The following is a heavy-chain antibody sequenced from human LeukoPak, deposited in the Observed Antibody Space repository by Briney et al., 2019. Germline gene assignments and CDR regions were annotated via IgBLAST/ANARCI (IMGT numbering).Heavy chain of an antibody. Sequence: SETLSLTCAVYGCSFSGCYWSWIRQPPGKGLEWIGEINHSGSTNYNPSLKSRVTISVDTSKNQFSLKLSSVTAAHTAVYYCARLNYPADWGQGTLVTVSS. CDR1: GCSFSGCY. D-gene: IGHD1-1*01. CDR2: INHSGST. J-gene: IGHJ4*02. V-gene: IGHV4-34*01. CDR3: ARLNYPAD.